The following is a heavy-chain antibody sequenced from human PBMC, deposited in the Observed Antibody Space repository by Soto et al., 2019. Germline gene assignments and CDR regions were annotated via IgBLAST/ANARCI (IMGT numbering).Heavy chain of an antibody. J-gene: IGHJ4*02. V-gene: IGHV1-46*01. CDR2: INPSGGST. CDR3: ARDGGRYWFFDY. D-gene: IGHD2-8*02. CDR1: GDTFTSYY. Sequence: ASVKVSCKASGDTFTSYYMHWVRQAPGQGLEWMGIINPSGGSTSYAQKFQGRVTMTRDRSTSTVYMELSSLRSEDTAVYYCARDGGRYWFFDYWGQGTLVTVSS.